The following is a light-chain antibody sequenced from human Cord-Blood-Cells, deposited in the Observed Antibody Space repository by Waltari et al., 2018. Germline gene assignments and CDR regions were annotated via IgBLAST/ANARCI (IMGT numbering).Light chain of an antibody. CDR3: MQGIHLPFT. CDR2: AVS. V-gene: IGKV2-29*02. CDR1: QSLLHSDVKTY. J-gene: IGKJ3*01. Sequence: DIVLTQTPLSLSVTPGQPASISCTSSQSLLHSDVKTYLYWYLQKPGHSPQLLIYAVSSRCSGVPDRFSGSESGKDFTLNISRVAAEDVGVYYCMQGIHLPFTLGPGTKVDIK.